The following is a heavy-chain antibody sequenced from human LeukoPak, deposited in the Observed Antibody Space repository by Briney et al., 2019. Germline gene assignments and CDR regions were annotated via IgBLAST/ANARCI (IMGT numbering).Heavy chain of an antibody. Sequence: GGALRLSCAASGFTFSSYEMNWVRQAPGKGREGVSYISSSGSTIYYADSVKGRFTISRDNAKSSLYLQMNSLRAEDTAVYYCAKEDWGYFDYWGQGTLVTVSS. CDR1: GFTFSSYE. V-gene: IGHV3-48*03. J-gene: IGHJ4*02. CDR3: AKEDWGYFDY. D-gene: IGHD3-16*01. CDR2: ISSSGSTI.